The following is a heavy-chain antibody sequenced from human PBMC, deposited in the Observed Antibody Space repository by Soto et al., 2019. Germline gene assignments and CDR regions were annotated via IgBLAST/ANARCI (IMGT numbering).Heavy chain of an antibody. CDR3: ARSPDSSGYYPRWYYYGMDV. D-gene: IGHD3-22*01. J-gene: IGHJ6*02. CDR2: IYHSGST. Sequence: SGTLSLTCAVSGGSISSGGYSWSWIRQPPGKGLEWIGYIYHSGSTYYNPSLKSRVTISVDRSKNQFSLKLSSVTAADTAVYYCARSPDSSGYYPRWYYYGMDVWGQGTTVTVSS. V-gene: IGHV4-30-2*01. CDR1: GGSISSGGYS.